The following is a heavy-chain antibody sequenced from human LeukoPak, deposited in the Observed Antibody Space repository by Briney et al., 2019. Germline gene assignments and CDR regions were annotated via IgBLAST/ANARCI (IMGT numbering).Heavy chain of an antibody. CDR1: GYSISSGYY. Sequence: SQTLSLTCAVSGYSISSGYYWGWIRQPPGKGLEWIGSIYYSGSTYYNPSLKSRVTISVDTSKNQFSLKLSSVTAADTAVYYCARVATTTNPPQRPFDYWGQGTLVTVSS. V-gene: IGHV4-38-2*01. J-gene: IGHJ4*02. CDR3: ARVATTTNPPQRPFDY. D-gene: IGHD5-12*01. CDR2: IYYSGST.